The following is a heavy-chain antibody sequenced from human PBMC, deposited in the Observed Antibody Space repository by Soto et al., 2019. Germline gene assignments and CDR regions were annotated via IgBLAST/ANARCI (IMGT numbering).Heavy chain of an antibody. CDR2: INPNTGDT. Sequence: QVQLVQSGAEVKKPGASVKVSCKASGYSVTAYHLYWVRQAPGQGLEWMGWINPNTGDTTYAQKSQGRVTMTRYSSISPVYMQGSRLTSDDTAVYYCARDRSTVRYAGFAPWGPGTLVTVSS. D-gene: IGHD4-17*01. CDR1: GYSVTAYH. J-gene: IGHJ5*02. CDR3: ARDRSTVRYAGFAP. V-gene: IGHV1-2*02.